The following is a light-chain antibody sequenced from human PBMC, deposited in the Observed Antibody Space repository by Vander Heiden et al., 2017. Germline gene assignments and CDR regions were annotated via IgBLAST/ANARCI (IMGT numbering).Light chain of an antibody. CDR1: QSISRY. Sequence: DIQMTQSPSSLSASVGDRVTITCRASQSISRYLNWYQQKPGKAPKLLIYAASSLQSGVPSRFSGSGSATHFTLSISSLQPEDFATYYCQQSDRNPRFGPGTKVEIK. CDR2: AAS. J-gene: IGKJ3*01. V-gene: IGKV1-39*01. CDR3: QQSDRNPR.